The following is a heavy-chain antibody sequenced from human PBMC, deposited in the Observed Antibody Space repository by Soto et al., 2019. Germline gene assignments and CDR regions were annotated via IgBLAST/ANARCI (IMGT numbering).Heavy chain of an antibody. CDR2: IIDSGGST. V-gene: IGHV3-23*01. CDR3: AKGRSYYYYYGVDV. J-gene: IGHJ6*02. CDR1: GFTFSSCG. Sequence: LSCAASGFTFSSCGMHWVRQAPGKGLEWVSDIIDSGGSTYYADSVKGRFTISRDNSKSTLYLQMNSLRAEDTALYYCAKGRSYYYYYGVDVWGQGTTVTVSS.